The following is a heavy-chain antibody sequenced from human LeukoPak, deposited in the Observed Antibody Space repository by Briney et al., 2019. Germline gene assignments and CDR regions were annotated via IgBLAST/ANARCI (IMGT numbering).Heavy chain of an antibody. V-gene: IGHV3-7*01. CDR1: GFTFSSYW. Sequence: GGSLRLSCAASGFTFSSYWMSWVRQAPGKGLKWVANIKQDGSEKYYVDSMKGRITNTRDNAKNSLYLQMNSLRAEDTAVYYCARISSCWYGANWFDPWGQGTLVTVS. CDR2: IKQDGSEK. CDR3: ARISSCWYGANWFDP. D-gene: IGHD6-13*01. J-gene: IGHJ5*02.